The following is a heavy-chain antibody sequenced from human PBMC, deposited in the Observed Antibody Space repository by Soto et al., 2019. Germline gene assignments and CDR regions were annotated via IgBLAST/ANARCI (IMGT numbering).Heavy chain of an antibody. J-gene: IGHJ6*02. CDR1: GFTSSSYG. CDR3: AQDRIVLSRMSCSYGMDV. Sequence: QVQLVESGGGVVQPGRSLRLSCAASGFTSSSYGMHWVRQAPGKGLEWVAVIAYDGSNKYYADSVKGRFTSSRDNSKNTLYLQMTSLRAEDTDVYYCAQDRIVLSRMSCSYGMDVWGQGTTVTVSS. CDR2: IAYDGSNK. D-gene: IGHD3-22*01. V-gene: IGHV3-30*18.